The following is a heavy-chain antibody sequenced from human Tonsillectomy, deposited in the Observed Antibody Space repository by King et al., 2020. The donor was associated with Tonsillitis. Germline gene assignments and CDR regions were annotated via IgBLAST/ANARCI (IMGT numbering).Heavy chain of an antibody. CDR3: ARAIYGSGSYTYYFDY. Sequence: QLQESGPGLVKPSQTLSLTCTVSGGSISSSVYYWSWIRQHPGKGLEWIGYIYYSGSTYYNPSLKSRVTLSVDTSKNQFSLKLSSVTAADTAVYYCARAIYGSGSYTYYFDYWGQGTLVTVSS. CDR1: GGSISSSVYY. J-gene: IGHJ4*02. D-gene: IGHD3-10*01. V-gene: IGHV4-31*03. CDR2: IYYSGST.